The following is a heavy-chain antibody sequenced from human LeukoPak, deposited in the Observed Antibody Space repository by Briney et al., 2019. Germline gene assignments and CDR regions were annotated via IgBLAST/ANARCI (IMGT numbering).Heavy chain of an antibody. CDR1: GYTLTELS. J-gene: IGHJ4*02. D-gene: IGHD6-13*01. V-gene: IGHV1-24*01. CDR3: ATLSYSSSWEFDY. CDR2: FDPEDGET. Sequence: GASVKVSCKVSGYTLTELSMHWVRQAPGKGLEWMGGFDPEDGETIYAQKFQGRVTITRDTSASTAYMELSSLRSEDTAVYYCATLSYSSSWEFDYWGQGTLVTVSS.